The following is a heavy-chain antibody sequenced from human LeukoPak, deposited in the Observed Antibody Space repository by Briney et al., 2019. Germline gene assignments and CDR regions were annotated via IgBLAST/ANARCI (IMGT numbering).Heavy chain of an antibody. CDR1: GFTFSSYS. D-gene: IGHD3-22*01. J-gene: IGHJ4*02. CDR3: ARPDYYDSSGYITPLDY. V-gene: IGHV3-21*01. Sequence: PGGSLRLSCAASGFTFSSYSMNWVRQAPGKGLEWVSSISSSSSYIYYADSVKGRFTIPRDNAKNSLYLQMNSLRAEDTAVYYCARPDYYDSSGYITPLDYWGQGTLVTVSS. CDR2: ISSSSSYI.